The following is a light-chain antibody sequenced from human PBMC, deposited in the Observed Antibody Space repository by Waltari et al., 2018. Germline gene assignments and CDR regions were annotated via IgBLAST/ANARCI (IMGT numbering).Light chain of an antibody. CDR1: QSIGTS. J-gene: IGKJ1*01. V-gene: IGKV6-21*01. CDR3: HQSYTLPRT. Sequence: EIVLTQSPNSQSVTPKEKVTITCRASQSIGTSIHWYQQKPDQSPKLLIKYASQSFSGVPSRFSGSGSGTDFTLTINSLEAEDAATYYCHQSYTLPRTFGQGTKVEIK. CDR2: YAS.